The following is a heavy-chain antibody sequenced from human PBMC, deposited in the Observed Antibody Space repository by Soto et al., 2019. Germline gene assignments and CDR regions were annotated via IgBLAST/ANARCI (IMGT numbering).Heavy chain of an antibody. CDR2: IIPIFGTA. V-gene: IGHV1-69*01. Sequence: QVQLVQSGAEVKKPGSSVKVSCTASGGTFSSYAISWVRQAPGQGLEWMGGIIPIFGTANYAQKFQGRVTITADESTSTAYMELSSLRSEDTAVYYCARTDYYDSSGYYGYFDYWGQGTLVTVSS. J-gene: IGHJ4*02. CDR1: GGTFSSYA. CDR3: ARTDYYDSSGYYGYFDY. D-gene: IGHD3-22*01.